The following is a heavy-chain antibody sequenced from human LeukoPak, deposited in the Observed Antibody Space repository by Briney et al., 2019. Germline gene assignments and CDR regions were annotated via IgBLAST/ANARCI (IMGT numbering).Heavy chain of an antibody. CDR1: GYSISSGYY. V-gene: IGHV4-34*01. CDR2: INHSGST. CDR3: ARAKVYYYYYMDV. J-gene: IGHJ6*03. Sequence: SETLSLTCAVSGYSISSGYYWSWIRQPPGKELEWIGEINHSGSTNYNPSLKSRVTISVDTSKNQFSLKLSSVTAADTAVYYCARAKVYYYYYMDVWGKGTTVTVSS.